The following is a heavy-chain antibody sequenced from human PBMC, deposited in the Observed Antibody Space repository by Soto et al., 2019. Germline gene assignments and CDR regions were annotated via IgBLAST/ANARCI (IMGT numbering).Heavy chain of an antibody. CDR1: GDSMATGGHY. D-gene: IGHD3-16*01. V-gene: IGHV4-31*03. CDR3: ARDKDLQPTVWGF. J-gene: IGHJ4*02. Sequence: PSDTLSLTCTVSGDSMATGGHYYNWIRQVPGKGLEWIGYVYYSGATHYTPSLRARATISRDTSKNQFSLRLISVTAADTALYYCARDKDLQPTVWGFWGQGSQVTVSS. CDR2: VYYSGAT.